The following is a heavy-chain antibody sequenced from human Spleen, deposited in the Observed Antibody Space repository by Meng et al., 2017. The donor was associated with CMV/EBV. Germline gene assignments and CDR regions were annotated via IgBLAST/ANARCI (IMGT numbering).Heavy chain of an antibody. CDR3: ARSRYFDY. CDR2: INHSGST. J-gene: IGHJ4*02. CDR1: GGSFSGYY. V-gene: IGHV4-34*01. D-gene: IGHD6-13*01. Sequence: TLSLPCAVYGGSFSGYYWSWIRQPPGKGLEWIGEINHSGSTNYNPSLKSRVTISVDTSKNQFSLKLSSVTAADTAVYYCARSRYFDYWGQGTLVTVSS.